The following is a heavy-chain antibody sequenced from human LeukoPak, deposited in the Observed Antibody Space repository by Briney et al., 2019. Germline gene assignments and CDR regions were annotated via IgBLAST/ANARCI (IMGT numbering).Heavy chain of an antibody. CDR2: IYSSGST. V-gene: IGHV4-4*08. CDR3: ARLGLLPWYFDI. Sequence: PSETLSLTCTVSRFSISNYYWSWIRQPPGKGLEWIGYIYSSGSTNFNPSLKSRVTMSADTSRNQFSLKLSSVPAADTAVYFCARLGLLPWYFDIWGRGTLVTVSS. J-gene: IGHJ2*01. CDR1: RFSISNYY. D-gene: IGHD1-26*01.